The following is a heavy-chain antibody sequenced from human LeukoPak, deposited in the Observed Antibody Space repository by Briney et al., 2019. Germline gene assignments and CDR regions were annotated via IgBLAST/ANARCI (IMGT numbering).Heavy chain of an antibody. CDR3: AKIRGAIDY. V-gene: IGHV3-30*02. Sequence: GGSLRLSCVASGFTISSYSMNWVRQAPGKGLEWVAFIRYDGSNKYYADSVKGRFTISRDNSKNTLYLQMNSPRAEDTAVYYCAKIRGAIDYWGQGTLVTVSS. CDR1: GFTISSYS. D-gene: IGHD3-10*01. CDR2: IRYDGSNK. J-gene: IGHJ4*02.